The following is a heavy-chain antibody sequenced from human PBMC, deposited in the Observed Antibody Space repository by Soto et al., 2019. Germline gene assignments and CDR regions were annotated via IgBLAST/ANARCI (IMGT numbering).Heavy chain of an antibody. V-gene: IGHV4-39*01. CDR2: IYYSGTT. J-gene: IGHJ5*02. Sequence: SETLSLTCTVSHGSITNSAFKWAWIRQPPGKGLEWIGSIYYSGTTYYNPSFQSRVTISVDTSTNQFSLKLNSVTAADTAVYYCARHGAAPVASWFDPWSQGTLVTVSS. CDR1: HGSITNSAFK. CDR3: ARHGAAPVASWFDP. D-gene: IGHD6-13*01.